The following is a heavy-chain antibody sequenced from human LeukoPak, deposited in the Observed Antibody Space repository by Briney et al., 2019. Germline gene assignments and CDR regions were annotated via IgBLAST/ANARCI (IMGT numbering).Heavy chain of an antibody. V-gene: IGHV3-21*01. J-gene: IGHJ4*02. Sequence: GGSLRLSCAASGFTFSSYSMNWVRRAPGKGLEWVSSISSSSSYIYYADSVKGRFTISRDNAKNSLYLQMNSLRAEDTAVYYCAKDGKQWLLSFDYWGQGTLVTVSS. CDR3: AKDGKQWLLSFDY. D-gene: IGHD6-19*01. CDR2: ISSSSSYI. CDR1: GFTFSSYS.